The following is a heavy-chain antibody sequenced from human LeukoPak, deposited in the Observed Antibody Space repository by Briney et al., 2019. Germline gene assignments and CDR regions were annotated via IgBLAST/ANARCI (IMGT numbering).Heavy chain of an antibody. CDR1: GYTFTNYG. V-gene: IGHV1-18*01. Sequence: VASVKVSCQTSGYTFTNYGITWVRSVPGQGAEGMGWTIVYNGNTKYVQKFQGRVTMTTDTSTNTAYMELRSLRSDDTAVYYCARVVVVVSGAPGSYYMDVWGKGTTVAVSS. CDR2: TIVYNGNT. D-gene: IGHD2-2*01. J-gene: IGHJ6*03. CDR3: ARVVVVVSGAPGSYYMDV.